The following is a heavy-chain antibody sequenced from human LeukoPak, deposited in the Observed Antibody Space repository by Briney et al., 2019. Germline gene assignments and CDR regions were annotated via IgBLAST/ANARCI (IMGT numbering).Heavy chain of an antibody. Sequence: GGSLRPSCAASGFTFSSYWMHWVRQAPGKGLVWVSRINTGGSSTSYADSVKGRFTISRDNAKNTLDLQMNSLRAEDTAVYYCARGGRGYSYGYDYWGQGTLVTVSS. D-gene: IGHD5-18*01. CDR1: GFTFSSYW. V-gene: IGHV3-74*01. CDR3: ARGGRGYSYGYDY. J-gene: IGHJ4*02. CDR2: INTGGSST.